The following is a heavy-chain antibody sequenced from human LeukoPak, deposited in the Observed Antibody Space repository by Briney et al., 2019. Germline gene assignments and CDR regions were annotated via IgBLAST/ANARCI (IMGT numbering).Heavy chain of an antibody. D-gene: IGHD1-26*01. J-gene: IGHJ3*02. V-gene: IGHV3-7*01. Sequence: GGSLRLSCAASGVTFSGYWMSWVRQAPGKGLEWVANIKEDGSEKYYVDSVKGRFTISRDNAKNSLYLQMNSLRAEDTAVYYCARGDFESGTYNDAFDIWGQGTMVSVS. CDR2: IKEDGSEK. CDR3: ARGDFESGTYNDAFDI. CDR1: GVTFSGYW.